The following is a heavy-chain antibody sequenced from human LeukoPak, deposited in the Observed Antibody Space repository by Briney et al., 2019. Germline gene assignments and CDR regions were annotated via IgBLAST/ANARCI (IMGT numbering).Heavy chain of an antibody. Sequence: ASVKVSCKASGYTFTGYYMHWVRQAPGQGLEWMGWINPNSGGTNYAQKFQGRVTMTRDTSISTAYMELSRLRSDDTAVYYCARDNPCSDNWFDPWGQGTLVTAS. CDR3: ARDNPCSDNWFDP. CDR1: GYTFTGYY. CDR2: INPNSGGT. D-gene: IGHD1-14*01. V-gene: IGHV1-2*02. J-gene: IGHJ5*02.